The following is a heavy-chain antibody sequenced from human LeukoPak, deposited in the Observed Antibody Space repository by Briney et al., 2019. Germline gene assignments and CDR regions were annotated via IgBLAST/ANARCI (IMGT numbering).Heavy chain of an antibody. D-gene: IGHD2-15*01. J-gene: IGHJ4*02. V-gene: IGHV1-2*02. CDR1: GYTFTGYY. CDR2: INPNSGST. CDR3: ARERTLTSCYDY. Sequence: VASVKVSCKASGYTFTGYYMHWVRQAPGQGLEWMGWINPNSGSTNYAQKFQGRVTMTRDTSISTAYMELSRLRPDDTAVYYCARERTLTSCYDYWGQGTLVTVSS.